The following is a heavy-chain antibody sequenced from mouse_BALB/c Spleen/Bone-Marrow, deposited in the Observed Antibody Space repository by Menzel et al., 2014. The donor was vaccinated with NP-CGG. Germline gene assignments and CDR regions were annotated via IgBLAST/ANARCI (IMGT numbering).Heavy chain of an antibody. V-gene: IGHV3-2*02. D-gene: IGHD1-2*01. J-gene: IGHJ4*01. CDR1: GYSITSDYA. Sequence: EVKLVESGPGLVKPSQSLSLTCTVTGYSITSDYAWNWIRQFQGNKLEWMGYISYSSSTNYNPSLRSRISITRDTSKNQFFLHLDSVTDEDTATYYCARWDYGDYAMDYWGHGTSVTVSS. CDR3: ARWDYGDYAMDY. CDR2: ISYSSST.